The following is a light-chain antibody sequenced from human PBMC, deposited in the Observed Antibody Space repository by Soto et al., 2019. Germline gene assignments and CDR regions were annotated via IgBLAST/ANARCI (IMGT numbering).Light chain of an antibody. J-gene: IGKJ2*04. CDR2: DAS. Sequence: MTQSPATVSVSPGERATLSCRASQSVSGYLAWYQQKAGQSPRLLIYDASTRATGIPARFSGSGSGTDFTLTISRLEPEDFAVYYCQERRGSFGQGTKVEIK. V-gene: IGKV3-11*01. CDR1: QSVSGY. CDR3: QERRGS.